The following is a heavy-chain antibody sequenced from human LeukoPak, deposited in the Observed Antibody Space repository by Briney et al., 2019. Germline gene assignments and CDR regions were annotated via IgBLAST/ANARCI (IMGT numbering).Heavy chain of an antibody. CDR1: GASISSYY. Sequence: SETLSLTCTVSGASISSYYWGWIRQPPGKGPEWIGYILNTGSANYNPSLKSRVTISIDTSKNQFSLKLTSVTAADTAVYYCARDKALRNWYFDLWGRGTLATVSS. V-gene: IGHV4-59*01. J-gene: IGHJ2*01. CDR3: ARDKALRNWYFDL. CDR2: ILNTGSA.